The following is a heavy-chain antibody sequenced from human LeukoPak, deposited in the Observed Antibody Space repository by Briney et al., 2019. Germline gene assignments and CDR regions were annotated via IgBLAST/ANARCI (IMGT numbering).Heavy chain of an antibody. J-gene: IGHJ3*02. CDR2: IYYSGST. CDR3: AREKQAFDI. Sequence: PSETPSLTCTVSGGSISSSSYYWGWIRQPPGKGLEWIGSIYYSGSTYYNPSLKSRVTISVDTSKNQFSLKLSSVTAADTAVYYCAREKQAFDIWGQGTMVTVSS. V-gene: IGHV4-39*07. CDR1: GGSISSSSYY.